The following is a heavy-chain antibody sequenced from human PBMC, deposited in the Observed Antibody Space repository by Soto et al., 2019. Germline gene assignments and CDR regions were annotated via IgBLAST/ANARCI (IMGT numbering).Heavy chain of an antibody. Sequence: GGSLRLSCAASGFTFSDYYMSWIRQAPGKGLEWVSYISSSGGTIYYADSVKGRFTISRDNAQNSLYLQMNSLRAEDTAVFYCARADHYYGSGGYYFDYWGQGARVTVSS. D-gene: IGHD3-22*01. CDR1: GFTFSDYY. V-gene: IGHV3-11*01. CDR2: ISSSGGTI. J-gene: IGHJ4*02. CDR3: ARADHYYGSGGYYFDY.